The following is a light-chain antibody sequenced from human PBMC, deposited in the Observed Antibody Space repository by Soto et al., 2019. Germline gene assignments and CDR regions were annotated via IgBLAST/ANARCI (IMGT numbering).Light chain of an antibody. CDR2: SAS. J-gene: IGKJ5*01. CDR1: QDISVY. V-gene: IGKV1-27*01. CDR3: QKFNTAPLA. Sequence: DIQMTQSPSSLSASVGDRVTITCRASQDISVYLAWYKQKPWKVPKLLIYSASTLQSGVPSRVSGSGSGTDFTRTISSLQPEDGATYYCQKFNTAPLAFGQGKRLEI.